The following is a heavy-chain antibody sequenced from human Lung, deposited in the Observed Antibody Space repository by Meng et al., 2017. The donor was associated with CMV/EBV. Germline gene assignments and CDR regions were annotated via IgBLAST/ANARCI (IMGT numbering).Heavy chain of an antibody. J-gene: IGHJ5*02. CDR1: GYTFTSYY. CDR3: ARAGYCSSTSCYEDWFDP. V-gene: IGHV1-46*01. D-gene: IGHD2-2*01. Sequence: QVQLVQSGAEVKKPXXSVKVSCKGSGYTFTSYYMHWVRQAPGQGLEWMGIINPSGGSTSYAQKFQGRVTMTRDTSTSTVYMELSSLRSEDTAVYYCARAGYCSSTSCYEDWFDPWGQGTLVTVSS. CDR2: INPSGGST.